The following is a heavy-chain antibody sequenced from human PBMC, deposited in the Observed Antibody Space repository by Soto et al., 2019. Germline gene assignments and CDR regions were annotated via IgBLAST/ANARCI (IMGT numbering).Heavy chain of an antibody. CDR1: GFTFSSYA. J-gene: IGHJ4*02. V-gene: IGHV3-23*01. Sequence: GGSLRLSCAASGFTFSSYAMSWVRQAPGKGLEWVSPISGSGGSTYYADSVKGRFTISRDNSKNTLYLQMNSLRAEDTAVYFCVRGSKDSYPGSRIFDFWGRGTLVTAPQ. CDR3: VRGSKDSYPGSRIFDF. D-gene: IGHD3-10*01. CDR2: ISGSGGST.